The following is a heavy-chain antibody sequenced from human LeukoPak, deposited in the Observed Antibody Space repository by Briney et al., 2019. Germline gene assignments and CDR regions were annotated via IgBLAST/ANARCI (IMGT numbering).Heavy chain of an antibody. J-gene: IGHJ5*02. Sequence: GGSLRLSCAASGFTFSSYVMHWVRQAPGKGLEWVSSISSSSSYIYYADSVKGRFTISRDNAKNSLYLQMNSLRAEDTAVYYCARSTTVQNWFDPWGQGTLVTVSS. V-gene: IGHV3-21*01. CDR2: ISSSSSYI. CDR1: GFTFSSYV. CDR3: ARSTTVQNWFDP. D-gene: IGHD4-17*01.